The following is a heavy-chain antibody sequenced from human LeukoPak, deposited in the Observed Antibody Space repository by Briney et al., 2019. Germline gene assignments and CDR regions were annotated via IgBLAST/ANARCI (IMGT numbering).Heavy chain of an antibody. CDR2: INTDGSEM. Sequence: GGSLRLSCSASGFTWSNHRMNGVRQAPGKGLEWVAIINTDGSEMNYVDSATGRFTISRDNAKNSLYLQMDYLRAEDTAMYYCANSNSDPEYWGKGILVTVSS. CDR1: GFTWSNHR. J-gene: IGHJ4*02. D-gene: IGHD4-23*01. CDR3: ANSNSDPEY. V-gene: IGHV3-7*01.